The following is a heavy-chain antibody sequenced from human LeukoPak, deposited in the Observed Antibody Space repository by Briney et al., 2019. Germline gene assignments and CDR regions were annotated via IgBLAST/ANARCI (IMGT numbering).Heavy chain of an antibody. J-gene: IGHJ4*02. Sequence: PGGSLRLSCAASGFTFSSYEMNWVRQAPGKGLEWVSYISSSGSTIYYADSVKGRFTISRDNAKNSLYLQMNSLRAEDTAVYYCAGDPYGGNWFDYWGQGTLVTVSS. CDR1: GFTFSSYE. V-gene: IGHV3-48*03. CDR3: AGDPYGGNWFDY. D-gene: IGHD4-23*01. CDR2: ISSSGSTI.